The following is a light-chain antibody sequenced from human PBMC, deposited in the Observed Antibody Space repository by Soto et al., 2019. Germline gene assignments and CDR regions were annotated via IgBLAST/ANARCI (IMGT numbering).Light chain of an antibody. Sequence: QSVLTQPASVSGSPGQSITISCTGTSSDVGGYNYVSWYQEHPGKAPKLMIYDVSNRPSGVPNRFSGSKSDNTASLTISGLQAEDEADYYCSSYTSDSTYVFGTGTKVTVL. V-gene: IGLV2-14*01. J-gene: IGLJ1*01. CDR2: DVS. CDR1: SSDVGGYNY. CDR3: SSYTSDSTYV.